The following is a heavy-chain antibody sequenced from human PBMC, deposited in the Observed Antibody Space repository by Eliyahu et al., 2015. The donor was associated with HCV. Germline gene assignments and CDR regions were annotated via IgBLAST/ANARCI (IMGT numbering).Heavy chain of an antibody. J-gene: IGHJ6*03. CDR3: ARRNNWPYYMDV. Sequence: QVQLVESGGGVVQPGRSLRLSCAASGFTFSNYGMHWVRQTPGKGAGGGGGIWVDGSNKYYADSVKGRFSISRDNSKKMLYVQMDSLRVEDTAVYYCARRNNWPYYMDVWGKGTTVTVSS. V-gene: IGHV3-33*08. CDR2: IWVDGSNK. D-gene: IGHD5-24*01. CDR1: GFTFSNYG.